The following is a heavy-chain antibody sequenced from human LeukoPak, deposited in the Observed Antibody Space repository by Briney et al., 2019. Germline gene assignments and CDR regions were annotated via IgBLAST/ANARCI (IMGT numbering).Heavy chain of an antibody. D-gene: IGHD3-22*01. Sequence: SETLSLTCTVSGYSISSGYYWGWIRQPPGKGLEWIGSIYYSGSTYYNPSLKSRVTISVDTSKNQFSLKLSSVTAADTAVYYCARVPVMMVVVTSFDAFDIWGQGTMVTVSS. J-gene: IGHJ3*02. CDR1: GYSISSGYY. CDR2: IYYSGST. CDR3: ARVPVMMVVVTSFDAFDI. V-gene: IGHV4-38-2*02.